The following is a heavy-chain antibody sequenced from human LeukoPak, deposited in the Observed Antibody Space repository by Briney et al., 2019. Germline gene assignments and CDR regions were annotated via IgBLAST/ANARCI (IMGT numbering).Heavy chain of an antibody. D-gene: IGHD3-10*01. Sequence: SETLSLTCTVYGGSFSGYYWSWIRQPPGKGLEWIGEINHSGSTNYNPSLKSRVTIPVDTSKNQFSLKLSSVTAADTAVYYCASSKLWFGELLYDNYWGQGTLVTVSS. V-gene: IGHV4-34*01. CDR3: ASSKLWFGELLYDNY. J-gene: IGHJ4*02. CDR2: INHSGST. CDR1: GGSFSGYY.